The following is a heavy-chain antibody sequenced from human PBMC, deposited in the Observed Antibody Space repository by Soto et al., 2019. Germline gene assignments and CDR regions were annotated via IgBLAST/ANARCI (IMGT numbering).Heavy chain of an antibody. V-gene: IGHV3-74*01. D-gene: IGHD5-18*01. Sequence: GGSLRLSCAASGFTFSGHWMHWVRQVSGKGLVWVSRINSDGSSTTYADSVKGRFTISRDNAKNTLYLQMNSLRPEDTAVYYCGRDGYNYASGGLDIWGQGTLVTVSS. J-gene: IGHJ3*02. CDR3: GRDGYNYASGGLDI. CDR2: INSDGSST. CDR1: GFTFSGHW.